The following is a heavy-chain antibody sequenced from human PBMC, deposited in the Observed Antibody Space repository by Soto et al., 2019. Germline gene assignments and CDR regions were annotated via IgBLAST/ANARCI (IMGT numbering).Heavy chain of an antibody. CDR2: ISTYNGNT. CDR3: ARGCSYGNYYYNMDV. V-gene: IGHV1-18*01. D-gene: IGHD5-18*01. J-gene: IGHJ6*02. Sequence: ASVNVSCKASGYTFTSYDISWVRQAPGQGLEWMGWISTYNGNTNYAQKLQGRVTMTTDTSTSTAYMELRSLRSDDTAVYYCARGCSYGNYYYNMDVWGQGTTVTVSS. CDR1: GYTFTSYD.